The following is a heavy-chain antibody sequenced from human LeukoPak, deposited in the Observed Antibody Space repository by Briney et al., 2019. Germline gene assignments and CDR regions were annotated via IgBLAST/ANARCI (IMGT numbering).Heavy chain of an antibody. CDR1: GLTFGNYW. J-gene: IGHJ4*02. D-gene: IGHD2-2*03. V-gene: IGHV3-74*01. CDR2: ISDDGSSA. Sequence: GGSLRLSCAASGLTFGNYWMHWVRQAPGKGLLWVSRISDDGSSANCADSVQGRFTISRDNAKNTVYLQMHSLRAEDTAVYYCVSGYCSSTTCYRGAYWGQGTLVTVSS. CDR3: VSGYCSSTTCYRGAY.